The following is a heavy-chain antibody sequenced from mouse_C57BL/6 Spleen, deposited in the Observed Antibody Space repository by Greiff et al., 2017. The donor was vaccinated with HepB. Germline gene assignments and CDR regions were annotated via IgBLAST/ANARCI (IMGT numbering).Heavy chain of an antibody. J-gene: IGHJ2*01. V-gene: IGHV1-61*01. D-gene: IGHD1-1*01. Sequence: VQLQHPGAELVRPGSSVKLSCKASGYTFTSYWMDWVKQRPGQGLEWIGNIYPSDSETHYNQKFKDKATLTVDKSSSTAYMQLSSLTSEDSAVYYCATTVVALDYWGQGTTLTVSS. CDR3: ATTVVALDY. CDR2: IYPSDSET. CDR1: GYTFTSYW.